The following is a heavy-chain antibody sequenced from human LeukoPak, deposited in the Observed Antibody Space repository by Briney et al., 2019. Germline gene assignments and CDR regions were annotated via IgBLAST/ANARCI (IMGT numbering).Heavy chain of an antibody. V-gene: IGHV1-69*06. CDR1: GYTFTSYY. Sequence: SVKVSCKASGYTFTSYYMHWVRQAPGQGLEWMGGIIPIFGTANYAQKFQGRVTITADKSTSTAYMELSSLRSEDTAVYYCARAGAYYDSSVAFDIWGQGTMVTVSS. CDR3: ARAGAYYDSSVAFDI. D-gene: IGHD3-22*01. J-gene: IGHJ3*02. CDR2: IIPIFGTA.